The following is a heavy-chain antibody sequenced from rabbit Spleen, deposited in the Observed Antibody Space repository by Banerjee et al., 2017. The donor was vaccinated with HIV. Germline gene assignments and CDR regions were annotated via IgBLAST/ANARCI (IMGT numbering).Heavy chain of an antibody. Sequence: EESGGDLVKPEGSLTLTCTASGFSFSSSYWICWVRQAPGKGLEWIACIYGGSSGRPVYATWVNGRFTISKASWTTVTLHMTGLTAADTATYFCARDLPGVIGWNFGWWGQGTLVTVS. V-gene: IGHV1S45*01. D-gene: IGHD4-1*01. CDR1: GFSFSSSYW. CDR2: IYGGSSGRP. J-gene: IGHJ3*01. CDR3: ARDLPGVIGWNFGW.